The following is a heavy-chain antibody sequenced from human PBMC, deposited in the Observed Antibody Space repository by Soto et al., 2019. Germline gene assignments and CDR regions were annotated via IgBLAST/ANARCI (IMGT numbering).Heavy chain of an antibody. CDR1: GFTFSSYA. D-gene: IGHD3-9*01. Sequence: EVQLLESGGGLVQPGGSLRLSCAASGFTFSSYAMTWVRQAPGKGLEWVSGISGSGATTSYADSVKGRFTVSRDNSKNTRYFQMNSLRVEDTAVYHCAKLRYSDWSAYTWFEYWGQGTPVIVSS. CDR2: ISGSGATT. V-gene: IGHV3-23*01. CDR3: AKLRYSDWSAYTWFEY. J-gene: IGHJ5*01.